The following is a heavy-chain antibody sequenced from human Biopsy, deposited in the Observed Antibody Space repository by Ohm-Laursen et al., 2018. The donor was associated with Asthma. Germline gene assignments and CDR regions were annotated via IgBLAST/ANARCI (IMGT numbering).Heavy chain of an antibody. Sequence: SLRLSCAAPGFTFGDYWMSWVRQVPGKGLEWVANIKHDESEKNHVDSLKGRFTISRDNAKNSLYLQMNSLRAEDTAVYYCARTFHFWSPYHAEHYQLWGQGTLVTVSS. CDR1: GFTFGDYW. V-gene: IGHV3-7*01. D-gene: IGHD3-3*02. CDR3: ARTFHFWSPYHAEHYQL. J-gene: IGHJ1*01. CDR2: IKHDESEK.